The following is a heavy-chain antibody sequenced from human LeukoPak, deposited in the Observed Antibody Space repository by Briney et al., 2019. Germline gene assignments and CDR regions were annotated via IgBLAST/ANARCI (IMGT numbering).Heavy chain of an antibody. CDR2: INHSGST. J-gene: IGHJ4*02. D-gene: IGHD2-2*01. V-gene: IGHV4-34*01. CDR3: ARRGVPAAMGNYYFDY. Sequence: PSETLSLTCAVYGGSFSGYYWSWIRQPPGKGLEWIGEINHSGSTNYNPSLKSRVTISVDTSKNQFSLKLSSVTAADTAVYYCARRGVPAAMGNYYFDYWGQGTLVTVSS. CDR1: GGSFSGYY.